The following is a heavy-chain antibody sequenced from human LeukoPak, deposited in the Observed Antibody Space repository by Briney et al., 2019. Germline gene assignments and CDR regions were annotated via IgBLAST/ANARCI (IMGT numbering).Heavy chain of an antibody. J-gene: IGHJ3*02. Sequence: GGSLRLSCAASGFTVSSNYMSWVRQAPGKGLEWVSVIYSGGSTYYADSVKGRFTISRDNSKNTLYLQMNSLRAEHTAVYYCARHTPLIKAFDIWGQGTMVTVSS. CDR2: IYSGGST. CDR1: GFTVSSNY. CDR3: ARHTPLIKAFDI. V-gene: IGHV3-66*04. D-gene: IGHD3-16*01.